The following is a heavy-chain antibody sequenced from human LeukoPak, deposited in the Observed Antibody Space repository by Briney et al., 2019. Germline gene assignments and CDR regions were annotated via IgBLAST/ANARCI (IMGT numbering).Heavy chain of an antibody. CDR2: INPTSGGT. CDR1: GYTFTGYY. D-gene: IGHD4-11*01. V-gene: IGHV1-2*02. J-gene: IGHJ4*02. Sequence: ASVKVSCKASGYTFTGYYMHWVRQAPGQGLEWMGWINPTSGGTNYAQKFQGRVTMTRDTSISTAYMELSRLRSDDTAVYYCAKSYFDYSTYYSYYFNLWGQGALVTVSS. CDR3: AKSYFDYSTYYSYYFNL.